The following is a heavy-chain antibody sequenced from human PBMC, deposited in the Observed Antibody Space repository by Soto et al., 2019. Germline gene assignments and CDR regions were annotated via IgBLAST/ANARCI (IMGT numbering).Heavy chain of an antibody. Sequence: SQTLSLTCAISGDSVSSNSAAWNWIRRSPSRGLEWLGRTYYRSKWYNDYAVSVKSRITINPDTPKNQFSLQLNSVTPEDTAVYYCARGRAAAFNWFDPWGQGTLVTVSS. CDR3: ARGRAAAFNWFDP. V-gene: IGHV6-1*01. CDR1: GDSVSSNSAA. J-gene: IGHJ5*02. D-gene: IGHD6-13*01. CDR2: TYYRSKWYN.